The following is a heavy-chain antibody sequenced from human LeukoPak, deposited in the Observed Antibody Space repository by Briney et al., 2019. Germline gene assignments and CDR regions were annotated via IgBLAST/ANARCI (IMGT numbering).Heavy chain of an antibody. CDR2: IYSGGST. J-gene: IGHJ4*02. Sequence: GGSLRLSCAASGFTVSSNYMSWVRQAPGKGLEWVSVIYSGGSTYYADSVKGRFTISRDNSKNTLYLQMNSLRAEDTAVYYCARHGYYYGSGSYLPLDYWGQGTLVTVSS. CDR3: ARHGYYYGSGSYLPLDY. CDR1: GFTVSSNY. V-gene: IGHV3-66*04. D-gene: IGHD3-10*01.